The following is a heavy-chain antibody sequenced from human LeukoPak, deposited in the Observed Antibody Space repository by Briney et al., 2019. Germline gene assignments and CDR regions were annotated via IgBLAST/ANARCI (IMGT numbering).Heavy chain of an antibody. CDR1: GYSISSGYY. D-gene: IGHD2-2*01. CDR3: ARQVRDIVVVPAVLYFDY. CDR2: IYHSGST. J-gene: IGHJ4*02. V-gene: IGHV4-38-2*01. Sequence: TSETLSLTCAVSGYSISSGYYWGWIRPPPGKGLEWIGSIYHSGSTYYNPSLKSRVTISVDTSKNQFSLKLSSVTAADTAVYYCARQVRDIVVVPAVLYFDYWGQGTLVTVSS.